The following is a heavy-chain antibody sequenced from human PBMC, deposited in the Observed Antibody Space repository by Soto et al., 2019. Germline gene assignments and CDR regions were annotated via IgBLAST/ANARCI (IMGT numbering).Heavy chain of an antibody. CDR3: ARGRYCLTGRCFPNWFDS. CDR2: IYKSATT. V-gene: IGHV4-30-4*01. Sequence: LSLTCSVSGDSISTVDYFWAWIRQPPLQALEYIGYIYKSATTYYNPSFESRVAISLDTSKSQFSLNVTSVTAADTAVYFCARGRYCLTGRCFPNWFDSWGQGTLVTVSS. CDR1: GDSISTVDYF. D-gene: IGHD2-15*01. J-gene: IGHJ5*01.